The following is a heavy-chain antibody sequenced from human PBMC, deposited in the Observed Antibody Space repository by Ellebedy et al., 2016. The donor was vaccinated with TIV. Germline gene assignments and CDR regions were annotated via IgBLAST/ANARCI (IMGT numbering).Heavy chain of an antibody. CDR2: INADGSIT. CDR1: GLPFTNSY. V-gene: IGHV3-7*01. J-gene: IGHJ4*02. Sequence: GESLKISCAVSGLPFTNSYMTWVRQAAGKGLEWLANINADGSITNYVDSVKGRFTISRDNTKNSLYLQMDSLRAQDTAVYFCTRDQAFYAFDYWGQGTLVTVSS. D-gene: IGHD5/OR15-5a*01. CDR3: TRDQAFYAFDY.